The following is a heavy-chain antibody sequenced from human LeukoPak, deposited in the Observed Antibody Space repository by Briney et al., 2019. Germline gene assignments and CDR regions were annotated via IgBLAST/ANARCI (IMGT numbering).Heavy chain of an antibody. CDR3: AHGDYGGQAYNWFDP. CDR1: GFTFSTYW. J-gene: IGHJ5*02. D-gene: IGHD4-17*01. Sequence: GRSLRLSCAASGFTFSTYWMSSVRQAPGKRLEWVANIKQDGSEKYYVDSVKGRFTISRDNAKNSLYLQMNSLRAEDTAVYYCAHGDYGGQAYNWFDPWGQGTLVTVSS. CDR2: IKQDGSEK. V-gene: IGHV3-7*01.